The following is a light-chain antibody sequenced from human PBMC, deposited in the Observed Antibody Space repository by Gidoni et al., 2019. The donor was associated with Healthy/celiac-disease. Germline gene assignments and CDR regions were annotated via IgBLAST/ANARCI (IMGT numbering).Light chain of an antibody. CDR2: VAS. J-gene: IGKJ4*01. CDR3: QQYNNWPPLT. V-gene: IGKV3-15*01. CDR1: QSVSSN. Sequence: ELVMTQSPATLSVSPGERATLSCRASQSVSSNLAWYQQKPGQAPRLLIYVASTRATGIPARFSGSGSGTEFTLNISSMQSEDFAVYYCQQYNNWPPLTFGGGTKVEIK.